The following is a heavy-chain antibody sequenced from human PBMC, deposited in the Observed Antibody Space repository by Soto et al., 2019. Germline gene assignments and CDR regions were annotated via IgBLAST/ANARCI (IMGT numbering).Heavy chain of an antibody. D-gene: IGHD3-16*01. CDR2: IKPDGSEK. V-gene: IGHV3-7*04. Sequence: EVQLVESGGGLVQPGGSLRLSCAASGFSFSTYWMSWVRQAPGKGLEWVANIKPDGSEKYYVDSVKGRFTISRDNAKNSLWLKVNSLRDEDTAVYYCAGARSVWGGEDYWGQGTLVTVSS. J-gene: IGHJ4*02. CDR3: AGARSVWGGEDY. CDR1: GFSFSTYW.